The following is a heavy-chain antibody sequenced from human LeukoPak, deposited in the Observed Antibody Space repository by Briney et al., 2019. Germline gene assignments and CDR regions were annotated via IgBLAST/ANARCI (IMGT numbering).Heavy chain of an antibody. J-gene: IGHJ4*02. CDR3: ARDLGFYDSSGRYFDY. CDR2: IYYTGSA. D-gene: IGHD3-22*01. V-gene: IGHV4-39*07. CDR1: GASINSNNYY. Sequence: PSETLSLTCTVSGASINSNNYYWGWIRQPPGKGLEWIGTIYYTGSAYYNPSLKGRVTISVDTSKNQFSLKLRSVTAADTAVYYCARDLGFYDSSGRYFDYWGQGTPVTVSS.